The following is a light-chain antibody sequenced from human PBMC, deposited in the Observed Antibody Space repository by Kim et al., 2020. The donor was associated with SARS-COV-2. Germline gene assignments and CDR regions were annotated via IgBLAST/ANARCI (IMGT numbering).Light chain of an antibody. V-gene: IGLV3-1*01. CDR2: QDS. CDR1: KLGDKY. J-gene: IGLJ2*01. CDR3: QAWDSSTVV. Sequence: SMPPGQTASRTCSGDKLGDKYSCWYQQKPGLSPVLVIYQDSKRPAGIPERFSGSNSGNTATLTISGTQAMDEADYYCQAWDSSTVVFGGGTQLTVL.